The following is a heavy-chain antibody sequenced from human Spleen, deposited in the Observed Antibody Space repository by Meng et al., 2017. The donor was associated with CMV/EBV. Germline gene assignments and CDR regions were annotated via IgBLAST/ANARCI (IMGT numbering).Heavy chain of an antibody. CDR3: ARVDLTGDLRYDY. CDR2: INSDGSST. Sequence: AASAFTFSTYWMHWVRQAPGKGLVWVSHINSDGSSTSYADSVKGRFTISRDNAKNTLYLQMNSLRAGDTAVYYCARVDLTGDLRYDYWGQGTLVTVSS. D-gene: IGHD7-27*01. V-gene: IGHV3-74*01. CDR1: AFTFSTYW. J-gene: IGHJ4*02.